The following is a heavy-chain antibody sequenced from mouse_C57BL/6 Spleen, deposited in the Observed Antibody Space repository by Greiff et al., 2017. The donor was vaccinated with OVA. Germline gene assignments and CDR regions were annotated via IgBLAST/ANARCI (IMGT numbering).Heavy chain of an antibody. CDR3: TYGSSSYWYFDV. CDR1: GFTFSDAW. V-gene: IGHV6-6*01. Sequence: EVKLMESGGGLVQPGGSMKLSCAASGFTFSDAWMDWVRQSPEKGLEWVAEIRNKANNHATYYAESVKGRFTISRDASKSSVYLQMNSLRAEDTGIYYCTYGSSSYWYFDVWGTGTTVTVSS. J-gene: IGHJ1*03. CDR2: IRNKANNHAT. D-gene: IGHD1-1*01.